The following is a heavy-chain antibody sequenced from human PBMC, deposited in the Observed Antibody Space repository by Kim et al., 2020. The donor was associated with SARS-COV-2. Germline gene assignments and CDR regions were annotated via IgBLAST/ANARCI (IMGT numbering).Heavy chain of an antibody. V-gene: IGHV3-23*01. J-gene: IGHJ4*02. Sequence: SADSVKGRFTISRDKSTDTLYLQMNSLRAEDTALYFCAKVLSGYTYGPMDSWGQGTLVTVSS. CDR3: AKVLSGYTYGPMDS. D-gene: IGHD5-12*01.